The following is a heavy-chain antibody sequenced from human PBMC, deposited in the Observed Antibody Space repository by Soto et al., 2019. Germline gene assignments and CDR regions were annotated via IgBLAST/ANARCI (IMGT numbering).Heavy chain of an antibody. CDR1: GFTFSAFG. V-gene: IGHV3-33*01. D-gene: IGHD3-10*01. CDR2: IWYDGTIK. CDR3: ARDQGFGEPLY. Sequence: GGSLTISCGASGFTFSAFGMHCGRQSPGKGLEWVAIIWYDGTIKYYADSVKGRFTSSRDNSKNTLYLQMNSLRAEDTAVYYCARDQGFGEPLYWGQGTLVTVSS. J-gene: IGHJ4*02.